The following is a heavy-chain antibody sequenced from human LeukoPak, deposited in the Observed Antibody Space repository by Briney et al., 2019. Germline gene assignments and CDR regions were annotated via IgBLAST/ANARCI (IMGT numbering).Heavy chain of an antibody. CDR1: GYTFTSYD. D-gene: IGHD3-22*01. CDR3: ARDSSGYYYSSY. V-gene: IGHV1-8*01. CDR2: MNPNSGDK. Sequence: ASVKVSCKASGYTFTSYDINWVRQATGQGLEWMGWMNPNSGDKGYAQKFQGRVTMTRNTSISTAYMELNSLRAEDTAVYYCARDSSGYYYSSYWGQGTLVTVSS. J-gene: IGHJ4*02.